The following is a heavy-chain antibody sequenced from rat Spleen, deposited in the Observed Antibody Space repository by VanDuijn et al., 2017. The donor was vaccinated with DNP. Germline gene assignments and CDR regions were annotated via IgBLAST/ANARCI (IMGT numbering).Heavy chain of an antibody. D-gene: IGHD1-12*03. CDR1: GFSLTSYG. CDR3: ARHRDYYDGHFRFFDY. V-gene: IGHV2-4*01. Sequence: QVQLKESGPGLVQPSQTLSLTCTVSGFSLTSYGVSWVRQPPGKGLEWIGAIWSGGSTDYNSALKSRLSISKDTSKSQVFLKMNSLQPEDTGTYYCARHRDYYDGHFRFFDYWGQGVMVTLSS. CDR2: IWSGGST. J-gene: IGHJ2*01.